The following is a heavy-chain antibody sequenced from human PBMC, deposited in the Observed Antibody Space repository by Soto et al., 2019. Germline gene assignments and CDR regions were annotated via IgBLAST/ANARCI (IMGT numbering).Heavy chain of an antibody. CDR3: ARDGPLEYQLLSDYYGMAV. J-gene: IGHJ6*02. Sequence: QVQLVQSGAEVKKPGASVKVSCKASGYTFTSYGISWVRQAPGQGLEWMGWISAYNGNTNYAQKLQGSVIMTTDTSTSTAYMELRSLRSADAAVYYCARDGPLEYQLLSDYYGMAVWGQGTTVTVSS. CDR1: GYTFTSYG. CDR2: ISAYNGNT. D-gene: IGHD2-2*01. V-gene: IGHV1-18*01.